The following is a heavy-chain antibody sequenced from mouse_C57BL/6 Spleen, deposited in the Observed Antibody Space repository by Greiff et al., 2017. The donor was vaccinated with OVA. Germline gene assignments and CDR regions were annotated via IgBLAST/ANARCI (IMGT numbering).Heavy chain of an antibody. Sequence: QVHVKQSGTELVKPGASVKLSCKASGYTFTSYWMHWVKQRPGQGLEWIGNINPSNGGTNYNEKFKSKATLTVDKSSSTAYMQLSSLTSEDSAVYYCARDGNFAFFYAMDYWGQGTSVTVSS. CDR2: INPSNGGT. CDR3: ARDGNFAFFYAMDY. CDR1: GYTFTSYW. J-gene: IGHJ4*01. V-gene: IGHV1-53*01. D-gene: IGHD2-1*01.